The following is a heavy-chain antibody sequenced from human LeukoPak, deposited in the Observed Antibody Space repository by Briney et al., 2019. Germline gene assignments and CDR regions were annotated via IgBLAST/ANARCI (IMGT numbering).Heavy chain of an antibody. CDR2: INEDGSDK. Sequence: PGGSLRLSCAASGFMFSDYWMAWVRQAPGKGLEWLANINEDGSDKNYVASEKGRFTISRDNAKKSLYLQMNSLRAEDTAVYYCAKFGHAEGGWYVKGRFDYWGQGTLVTVSS. CDR1: GFMFSDYW. D-gene: IGHD6-19*01. CDR3: AKFGHAEGGWYVKGRFDY. V-gene: IGHV3-7*03. J-gene: IGHJ4*02.